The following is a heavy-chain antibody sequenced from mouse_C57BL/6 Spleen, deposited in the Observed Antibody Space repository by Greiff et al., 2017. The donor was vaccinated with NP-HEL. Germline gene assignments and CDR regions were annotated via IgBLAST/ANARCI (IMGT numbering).Heavy chain of an antibody. CDR2: IYPGSGST. J-gene: IGHJ3*01. CDR3: ARVEFITTGWLAY. Sequence: QVQLQQPGAELVKPGASVKMSCKASGYTFTSYWITWVKQRPGQGLEWIGDIYPGSGSTNYNEKFKSKATLTVDTSSSTAYMQLSSLTSEDSAVYYCARVEFITTGWLAYWGQGTLVTVSA. V-gene: IGHV1-55*01. CDR1: GYTFTSYW. D-gene: IGHD1-2*01.